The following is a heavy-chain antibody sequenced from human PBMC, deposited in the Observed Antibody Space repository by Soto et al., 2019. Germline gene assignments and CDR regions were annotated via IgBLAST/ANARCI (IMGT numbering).Heavy chain of an antibody. J-gene: IGHJ4*02. V-gene: IGHV3-30-3*01. Sequence: GGSLRLSCAASGFTFSSYAMHWVRQAPGKGLEWVAVISYDGSNKYYADSVKGRFTISRDNSKNTLYLQMNSLRAEDTAVYYCARDFLPSIVVVPAATRPWGQGTLVTAPQ. CDR2: ISYDGSNK. CDR3: ARDFLPSIVVVPAATRP. D-gene: IGHD2-2*01. CDR1: GFTFSSYA.